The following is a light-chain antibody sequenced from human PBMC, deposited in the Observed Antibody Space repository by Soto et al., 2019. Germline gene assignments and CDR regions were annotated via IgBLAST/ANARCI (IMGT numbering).Light chain of an antibody. CDR3: QQYGSSPLT. CDR2: GAS. CDR1: QSVSSSY. V-gene: IGKV3-20*01. Sequence: EIVLTQSPGTLSLSPGERATLSCRASQSVSSSYLAWYQQKPGQAPRLLIYGASSRATGIPDRFSGSGSGPDFTLTISRLEPEDFAVYYCQQYGSSPLTLGGVTKVEIK. J-gene: IGKJ4*01.